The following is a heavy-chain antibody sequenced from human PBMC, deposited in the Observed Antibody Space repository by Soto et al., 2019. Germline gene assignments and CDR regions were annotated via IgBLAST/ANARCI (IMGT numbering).Heavy chain of an antibody. D-gene: IGHD2-8*01. CDR1: GDSVSSNSAA. CDR2: TYYRSKWYN. CDR3: AREGVGLMVYAPEFDY. J-gene: IGHJ4*02. V-gene: IGHV6-1*01. Sequence: PSQTLSLTCAISGDSVSSNSAALNWIRQSPSRGLEWLGRTYYRSKWYNDYAVSVKSRITINPDTSKNQFSLQLNSVTPEDTAVYYCAREGVGLMVYAPEFDYWGQGTLVTVSS.